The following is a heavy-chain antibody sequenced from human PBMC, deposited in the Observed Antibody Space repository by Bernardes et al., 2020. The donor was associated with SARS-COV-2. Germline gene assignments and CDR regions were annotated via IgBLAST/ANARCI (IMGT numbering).Heavy chain of an antibody. J-gene: IGHJ6*02. CDR1: GFNFNSRG. D-gene: IGHD2-21*01. CDR2: ISYDGRNE. V-gene: IGHV3-30*03. Sequence: GGSLRLSCAASGFNFNSRGMHWVRQAPGKGLEWVAAISYDGRNEYYGDSVKGLTVYRDNSKNTLYLQMNSLRVDDTAVYYCATDIGYCGGNACYGMDVWGQGTTVTVSS. CDR3: ATDIGYCGGNACYGMDV.